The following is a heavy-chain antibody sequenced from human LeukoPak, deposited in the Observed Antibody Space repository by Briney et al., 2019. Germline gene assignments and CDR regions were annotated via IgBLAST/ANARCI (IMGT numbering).Heavy chain of an antibody. Sequence: PSETLSLTCTVSGGSISRGGYYWRWIRQHPGKGLEWIRYIYYSGSTYYNPSLKSRVTISVDTSKNQFSLKLSSVTAADTAVYYCAGASTVTTSQVDYWGQGTLVTVSS. D-gene: IGHD4-17*01. CDR1: GGSISRGGYY. J-gene: IGHJ4*02. CDR2: IYYSGST. V-gene: IGHV4-31*03. CDR3: AGASTVTTSQVDY.